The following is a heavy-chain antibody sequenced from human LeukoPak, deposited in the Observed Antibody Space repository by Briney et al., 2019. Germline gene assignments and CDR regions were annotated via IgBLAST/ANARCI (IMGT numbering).Heavy chain of an antibody. J-gene: IGHJ4*02. CDR3: ARGGYSGYRSRFDY. CDR1: GGPFSGYS. D-gene: IGHD5-12*01. CDR2: VNHSGST. Sequence: SETLSLTCAVHGGPFSGYSWNWIRQPPGRGLEWIGEVNHSGSTNYNPSLKSRVTISVDTAKNQFSLKLSSVTAADTSVSYCARGGYSGYRSRFDYWGQGTLVTVSS. V-gene: IGHV4-34*01.